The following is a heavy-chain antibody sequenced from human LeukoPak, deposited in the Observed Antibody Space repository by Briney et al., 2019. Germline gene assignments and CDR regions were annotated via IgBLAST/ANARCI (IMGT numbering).Heavy chain of an antibody. J-gene: IGHJ5*02. CDR3: ARVSYGSGSYSFGEFDP. Sequence: SVKVSCKASGGTFSSYAISWARQAPGQGLEWMGGIIPIFGTANYAQKFQGRVTITTDESTSTAYMELSSLRSEDTAVYYCARVSYGSGSYSFGEFDPWGQGTLVTVSS. CDR2: IIPIFGTA. CDR1: GGTFSSYA. D-gene: IGHD3-10*01. V-gene: IGHV1-69*05.